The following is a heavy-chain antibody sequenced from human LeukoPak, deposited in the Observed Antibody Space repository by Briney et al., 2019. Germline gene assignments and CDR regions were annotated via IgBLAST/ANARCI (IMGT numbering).Heavy chain of an antibody. CDR2: ISASDNTM. D-gene: IGHD3-16*01. CDR1: RFTLSNYG. J-gene: IGHJ4*02. CDR3: ARINLIFDY. Sequence: GGSLRLSCVASRFTLSNYGMNWVRQAPGKGLEWVSYISASDNTMFYADSVKGRFTISRDNAKNSLYLQMNSLRAEDTAVYYCARINLIFDYWGQGTLVTVSS. V-gene: IGHV3-48*03.